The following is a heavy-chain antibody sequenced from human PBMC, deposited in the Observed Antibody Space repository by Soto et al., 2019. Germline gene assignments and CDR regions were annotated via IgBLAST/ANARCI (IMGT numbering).Heavy chain of an antibody. CDR2: IKSKTDGGTT. D-gene: IGHD2-21*02. CDR3: TTSSLGDLGDYYYYYYMDV. Sequence: GGSLRLSCAASGFTFSNAWMSWVRQAPGKGLEWVGRIKSKTDGGTTDYAAPVKGRFTISRDDSKNTLYLQMNSLKTEDTAVYYCTTSSLGDLGDYYYYYYMDVWGKGTTVTVSS. J-gene: IGHJ6*03. V-gene: IGHV3-15*01. CDR1: GFTFSNAW.